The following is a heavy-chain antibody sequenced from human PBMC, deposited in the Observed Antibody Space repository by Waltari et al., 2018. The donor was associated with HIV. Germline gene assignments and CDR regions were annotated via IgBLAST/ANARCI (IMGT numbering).Heavy chain of an antibody. CDR1: GGNFMSYS. Sequence: QVQLVQSGAEVQKPGASVKVSCKASGGNFMSYSINWVRQAPGQGLEWVGRVIPMLDKAHYAEKMQGRVTITADKSTNTAYMELRSLGLEDTGVYFCASARETMGVDFEFWGQGTLVTFSS. D-gene: IGHD3-10*01. CDR3: ASARETMGVDFEF. J-gene: IGHJ4*02. CDR2: VIPMLDKA. V-gene: IGHV1-69*02.